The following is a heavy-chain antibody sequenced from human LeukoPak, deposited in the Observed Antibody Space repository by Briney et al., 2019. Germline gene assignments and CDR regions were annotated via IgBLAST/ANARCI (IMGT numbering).Heavy chain of an antibody. CDR3: ATRGMVDTAMDDY. Sequence: SETLSLTCVVYGGSFSGYYWSWIRQPPGKGLEWIGEINRSGSTNYNPSLKSRVTISVDTSKNQFSLKLSSVTAADTAVYYCATRGMVDTAMDDYWGQGTLVTVSS. V-gene: IGHV4-34*01. J-gene: IGHJ4*02. CDR1: GGSFSGYY. CDR2: INRSGST. D-gene: IGHD5-18*01.